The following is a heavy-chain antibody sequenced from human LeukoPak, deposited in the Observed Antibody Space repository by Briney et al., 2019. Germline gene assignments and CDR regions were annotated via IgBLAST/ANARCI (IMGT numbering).Heavy chain of an antibody. Sequence: GASVKVSCKASGYTFTSYGISWVRQAPGQGLEWMGWISAYNGNTNYAQKLQGRVTMTTDTSTSTAYMELRSLRSDDTAVYYCARFRLGITMIVVVRSFDYWGQGTLVTVSS. V-gene: IGHV1-18*01. J-gene: IGHJ4*02. CDR2: ISAYNGNT. CDR3: ARFRLGITMIVVVRSFDY. CDR1: GYTFTSYG. D-gene: IGHD3-22*01.